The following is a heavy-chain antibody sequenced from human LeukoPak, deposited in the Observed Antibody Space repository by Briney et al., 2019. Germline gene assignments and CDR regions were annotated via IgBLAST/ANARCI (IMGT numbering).Heavy chain of an antibody. CDR1: GGTFSSYA. V-gene: IGHV1-69*05. D-gene: IGHD5-24*01. CDR3: ASVPDRGWLPFDY. CDR2: IIPIFGTT. Sequence: VASVKVSCKASGGTFSSYAISWVRQAPGQGLEWMGGIIPIFGTTNYAQNFQGRITITTDESTSTAYMELSSLTSEDTAVYYCASVPDRGWLPFDYWGQGILVTVYS. J-gene: IGHJ4*02.